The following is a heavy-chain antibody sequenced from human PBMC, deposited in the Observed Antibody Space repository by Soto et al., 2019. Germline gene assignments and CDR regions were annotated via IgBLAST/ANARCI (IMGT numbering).Heavy chain of an antibody. Sequence: QVQLVQSGAEVKKPGSSVKVSCKASGGTFSSYAISWVRQAPGQGLEWMGGIIPIFGTATYAQKFQGRVTITADESTSTAYMELSSLRSEDTAVYYCARVRDTAMTRTFDPWGQGTLVTVSS. V-gene: IGHV1-69*01. J-gene: IGHJ5*02. D-gene: IGHD5-18*01. CDR2: IIPIFGTA. CDR1: GGTFSSYA. CDR3: ARVRDTAMTRTFDP.